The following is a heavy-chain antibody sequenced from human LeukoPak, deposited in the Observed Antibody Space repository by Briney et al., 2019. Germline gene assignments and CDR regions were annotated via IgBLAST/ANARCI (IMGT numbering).Heavy chain of an antibody. Sequence: GGSLRLSCAASGFTFSNYWVHWVRHAPGKGLVWVSRINRDGSTTKYADSVKGRFTVSRDNAKNTLNLQMNSLRAEDTAVYYCARDKKSGESSEIDYWGQGTLVTVSS. J-gene: IGHJ4*02. D-gene: IGHD3-10*01. CDR3: ARDKKSGESSEIDY. CDR2: INRDGSTT. CDR1: GFTFSNYW. V-gene: IGHV3-74*03.